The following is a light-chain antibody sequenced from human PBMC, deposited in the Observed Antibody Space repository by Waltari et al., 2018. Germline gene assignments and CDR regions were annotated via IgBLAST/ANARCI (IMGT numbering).Light chain of an antibody. CDR2: LAS. CDR1: QSVLYSANNKNY. J-gene: IGKJ1*01. V-gene: IGKV4-1*01. CDR3: QQYYSDPWT. Sequence: DIVMTQSPDSLAVSLGDGATINCKSSQSVLYSANNKNYLAGYQQRPGQPPKLLIYLASTRESGVPDRFSGSGSGTDFTLIISSLQAEDVAVYYCQQYYSDPWTFGQGTKVEIK.